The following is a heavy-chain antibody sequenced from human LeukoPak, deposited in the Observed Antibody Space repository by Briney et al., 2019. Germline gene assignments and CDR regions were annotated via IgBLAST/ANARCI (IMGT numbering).Heavy chain of an antibody. J-gene: IGHJ4*02. Sequence: GGSLRLSCAASGFTFSSYSINWVRQAPGKGLEWVSYISSTSSTIHYADSVRGRFTISRDNAKNSLYLQMNSLRADDTAVYYCARVSYDSIDYWGQGTLVTVSS. CDR2: ISSTSSTI. CDR1: GFTFSSYS. V-gene: IGHV3-48*01. D-gene: IGHD3-22*01. CDR3: ARVSYDSIDY.